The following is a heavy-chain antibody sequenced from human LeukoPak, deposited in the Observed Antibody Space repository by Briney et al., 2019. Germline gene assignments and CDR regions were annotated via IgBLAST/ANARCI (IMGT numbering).Heavy chain of an antibody. CDR3: ARDRYSSAWYEE. CDR1: AFTFSSYW. V-gene: IGHV3-74*01. Sequence: PGGSLRLTCTASAFTFSSYWMHWVRQAPGKGLVWVSHINSGGSSTSYADSVKGRFTISRDNAKNTLYLQMNSLRAEDAAVYCCARDRYSSAWYEEWGQGTLVTVSS. D-gene: IGHD6-19*01. CDR2: INSGGSST. J-gene: IGHJ4*02.